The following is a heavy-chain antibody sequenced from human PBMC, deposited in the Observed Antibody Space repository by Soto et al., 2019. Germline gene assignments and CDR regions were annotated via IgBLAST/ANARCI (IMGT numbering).Heavy chain of an antibody. D-gene: IGHD3-3*01. CDR1: GVSFTGFY. J-gene: IGHJ4*02. V-gene: IGHV4-34*01. Sequence: SETLSLTRAVYGVSFTGFYWSWIRPPPGKGLGWIGEINHSGGTNYNPSVKSRVTISVDTYKKQFSLKLSSVTAADTAVYYCATSYYNFWSGYYLAYFDYWGQGTLVTVSS. CDR3: ATSYYNFWSGYYLAYFDY. CDR2: INHSGGT.